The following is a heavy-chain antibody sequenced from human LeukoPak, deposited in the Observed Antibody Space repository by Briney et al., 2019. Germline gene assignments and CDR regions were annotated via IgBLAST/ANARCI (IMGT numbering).Heavy chain of an antibody. J-gene: IGHJ4*02. CDR1: GGSISSYY. Sequence: SETLSLTCTVSGGSISSYYWSSIRQPPGKGLKWIGYIYYSGSTNYNPSLKSRVTISVDTSKNQFSLKLSSVTAADTAVYYCARLSIVATHFDYWGQGTLVTVSP. D-gene: IGHD5-12*01. CDR3: ARLSIVATHFDY. V-gene: IGHV4-59*08. CDR2: IYYSGST.